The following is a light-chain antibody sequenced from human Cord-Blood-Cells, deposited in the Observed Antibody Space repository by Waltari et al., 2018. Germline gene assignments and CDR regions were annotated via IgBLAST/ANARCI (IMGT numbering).Light chain of an antibody. CDR1: RRAVCVYDY. Sequence: QSALTQPRSVSGSPGQSVTISCTGTRRAVCVYDYFSWYQQHPGKAPKLMIYDVSKRPSGVPDRFSGSKSGNTASLTISGLQAEDEADYYCCSYAGSYTFVVFGGGTKLTVL. J-gene: IGLJ2*01. V-gene: IGLV2-11*01. CDR2: DVS. CDR3: CSYAGSYTFVV.